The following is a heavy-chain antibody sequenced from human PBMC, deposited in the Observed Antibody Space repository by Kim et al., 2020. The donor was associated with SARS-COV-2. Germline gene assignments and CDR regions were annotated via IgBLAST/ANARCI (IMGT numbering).Heavy chain of an antibody. V-gene: IGHV4-34*01. CDR2: INHSGST. J-gene: IGHJ4*02. Sequence: SATLSLTCAVYGGSFSGYYWSWIRQPPGKGLEWIGEINHSGSTNYNPSLKSRVTISVDTSKNQFSLKLSSVTAADTAVYYCARGIRIVGATSRYREYYFDYWGQGTLVTVSS. CDR3: ARGIRIVGATSRYREYYFDY. CDR1: GGSFSGYY. D-gene: IGHD1-26*01.